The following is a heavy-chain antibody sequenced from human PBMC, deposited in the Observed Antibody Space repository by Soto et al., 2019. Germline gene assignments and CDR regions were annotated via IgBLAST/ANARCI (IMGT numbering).Heavy chain of an antibody. J-gene: IGHJ4*02. Sequence: EVQLVESGGGLVKPGGSLRLSCAASGFSLSNAWMNWVRQAPGKGLEWVGRIKRETDGGTAEYAPPVEGRFSISRDDSKSTLYLQMNSLKIEDTAVYYCMDTHMAATWDYWGKGALVTVSS. CDR3: MDTHMAATWDY. CDR1: GFSLSNAW. CDR2: IKRETDGGTA. V-gene: IGHV3-15*07. D-gene: IGHD5-18*01.